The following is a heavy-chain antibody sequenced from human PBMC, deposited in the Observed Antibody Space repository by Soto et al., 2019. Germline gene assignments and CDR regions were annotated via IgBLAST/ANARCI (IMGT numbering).Heavy chain of an antibody. CDR2: ISGSGGST. V-gene: IGHV3-23*01. D-gene: IGHD2-15*01. CDR1: GFTFISYA. CDR3: AKEGYCSGGSCQANWFDP. Sequence: GGSLRLSCAASGFTFISYAMSWVRQAPGKGREWGSAISGSGGSTYYADSVKGRFTISRDNSKNTLYLQMNSLRAEDTAVYYCAKEGYCSGGSCQANWFDPWGQGTLVTVSS. J-gene: IGHJ5*02.